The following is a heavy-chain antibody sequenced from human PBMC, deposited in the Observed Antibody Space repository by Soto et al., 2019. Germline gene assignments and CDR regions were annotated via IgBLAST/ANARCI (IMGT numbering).Heavy chain of an antibody. Sequence: GGSLRLSCAASGFTFSSYAMSWVHQAPGKGLEWVSAISGSGGSTYYADSVKGRFTISRDNSKNTLYLQMNSLRAEDTAVYNCAKEPVGPDWYFDLWGRGTLVTVSS. V-gene: IGHV3-23*01. J-gene: IGHJ2*01. CDR3: AKEPVGPDWYFDL. CDR1: GFTFSSYA. CDR2: ISGSGGST.